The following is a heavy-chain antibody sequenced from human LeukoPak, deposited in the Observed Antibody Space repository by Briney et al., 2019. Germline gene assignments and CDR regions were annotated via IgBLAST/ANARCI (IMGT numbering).Heavy chain of an antibody. CDR2: INPNSGGT. D-gene: IGHD3-22*01. J-gene: IGHJ4*02. CDR1: GYTFTGYY. CDR3: ARVYYDSSGYSLAMFY. Sequence: ASVKVSCKASGYTFTGYYMHWVRQAPGQGLEWMGWINPNSGGTNYAQKFQGRVTMTRDTSISTAYMELSRLRSDDTAVYYCARVYYDSSGYSLAMFYWGQETLVTVSS. V-gene: IGHV1-2*02.